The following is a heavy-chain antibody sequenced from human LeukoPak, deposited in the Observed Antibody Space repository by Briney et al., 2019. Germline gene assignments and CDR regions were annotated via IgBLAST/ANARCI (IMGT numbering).Heavy chain of an antibody. CDR1: GGSFSGYY. D-gene: IGHD3-22*01. Sequence: PSETLSLTCAVYGGSFSGYYWSWIRQPPGKGLEWIGETNHSGSTNYNPSLKSRVTISVDTSKNQFSLKLSSVTAADTAVYYCAGIDKTYYYDSSGYLGYWGQGTLVTVSS. V-gene: IGHV4-34*01. J-gene: IGHJ4*02. CDR2: TNHSGST. CDR3: AGIDKTYYYDSSGYLGY.